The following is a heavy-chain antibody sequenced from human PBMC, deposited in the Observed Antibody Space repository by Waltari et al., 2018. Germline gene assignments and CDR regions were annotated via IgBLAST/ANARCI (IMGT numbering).Heavy chain of an antibody. Sequence: EVQLVESGGGLVQPGGSLRLSCAASGFTFSSYWMSWVRQAPGKGLEWVANIKQDGSEKYYVDSVKGRFTISRDNAKNSLYLQMNSLRAEDTAVYYCARVGSGWYFGWFDPWGQGTLVTVSS. D-gene: IGHD6-19*01. CDR2: IKQDGSEK. CDR3: ARVGSGWYFGWFDP. J-gene: IGHJ5*02. CDR1: GFTFSSYW. V-gene: IGHV3-7*01.